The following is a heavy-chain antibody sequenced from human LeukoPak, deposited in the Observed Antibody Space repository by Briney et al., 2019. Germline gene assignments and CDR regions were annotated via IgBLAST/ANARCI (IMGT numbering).Heavy chain of an antibody. CDR1: GFTFSSYA. J-gene: IGHJ6*03. CDR2: ISASGRNT. CDR3: VRRGSNYPYYMDV. V-gene: IGHV3-23*01. Sequence: PGGSLRLSCAASGFTFSSYAMSWVRQAPGKGLEWVSVISASGRNTYYSESAKGQFTISRDNSKNTLYLQMSSLRAEDTAVYYCVRRGSNYPYYMDVWGKETTVTVSS.